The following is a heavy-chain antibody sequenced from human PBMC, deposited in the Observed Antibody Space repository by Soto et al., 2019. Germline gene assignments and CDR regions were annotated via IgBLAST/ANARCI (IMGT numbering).Heavy chain of an antibody. CDR2: VSGSGGST. V-gene: IGHV3-23*01. J-gene: IGHJ6*02. CDR3: AKDGRILRYFDWLSSDKYYYYYYGMDV. D-gene: IGHD3-9*01. CDR1: GFTFSSYA. Sequence: PGGSLRLSCAASGFTFSSYAMSWVRQAPGKGLEWVSAVSGSGGSTYYADSVKGRFTISRDNSKNTLYLQMNSLRAEDTAVYYCAKDGRILRYFDWLSSDKYYYYYYGMDVWGQGTTVTVSS.